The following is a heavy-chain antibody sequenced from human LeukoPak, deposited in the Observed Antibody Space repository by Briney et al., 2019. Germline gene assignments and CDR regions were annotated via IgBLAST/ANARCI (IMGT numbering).Heavy chain of an antibody. V-gene: IGHV4-39*01. D-gene: IGHD3-22*01. J-gene: IGHJ4*02. CDR1: GGSISSPNSY. CDR3: ARQATYYYDSSGYYPPDY. CDR2: IFYDGTT. Sequence: SETLSLTCTVSGGSISSPNSYWGWIRQPPGKGLEWIGSIFYDGTTYYNPSLKSRVTISVDTSKSQFSLTLRSVTAADTAVYYCARQATYYYDSSGYYPPDYWGQGTLVTVSS.